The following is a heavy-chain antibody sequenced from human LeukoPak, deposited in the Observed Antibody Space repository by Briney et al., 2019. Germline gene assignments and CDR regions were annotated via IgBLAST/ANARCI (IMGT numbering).Heavy chain of an antibody. J-gene: IGHJ4*02. CDR3: ATGAVTTGGPFDY. CDR2: IIPIVVTT. D-gene: IGHD4-17*01. Sequence: SVKVSCKASGYTFTGYYMHWVRQAPGQGLEWMGRIIPIVVTTNNAQRFQGRVNMTADKSTSTAYMELSSLRSEDTAVYYCATGAVTTGGPFDYWGQGTLVSVSS. V-gene: IGHV1-69*08. CDR1: GYTFTGYY.